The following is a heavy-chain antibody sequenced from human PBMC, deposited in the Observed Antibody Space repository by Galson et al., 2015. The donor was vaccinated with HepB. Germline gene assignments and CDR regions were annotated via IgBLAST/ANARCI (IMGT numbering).Heavy chain of an antibody. CDR2: FSPVFGTA. CDR3: ATRAFCGGDCHALDS. V-gene: IGHV1-69*06. Sequence: SVKVSCKASGGTFSNYAFSWVRQAPGQGLEWMGSFSPVFGTANCADKFQGRLTITADRSTSAGYMELSSLRSDDTAVYYCATRAFCGGDCHALDSWGQGTLLIVSS. D-gene: IGHD2-21*02. J-gene: IGHJ5*01. CDR1: GGTFSNYA.